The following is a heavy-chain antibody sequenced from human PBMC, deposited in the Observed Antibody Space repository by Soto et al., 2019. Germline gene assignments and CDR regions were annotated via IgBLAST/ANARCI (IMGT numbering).Heavy chain of an antibody. D-gene: IGHD2-2*01. CDR2: IRGGGSYI. CDR3: ARDSDCHSTSCFFPPHV. J-gene: IGHJ6*02. V-gene: IGHV3-21*06. Sequence: QLVESGGGLVKPGGSLRLSCSASGFTFSDKNLSGVRQVPGKGREGVSGIRGGGSYIFYADSVQGRFSISRDNPKNSLFLEMNSLRVEDTAVYYCARDSDCHSTSCFFPPHVWGQGTTVTVSS. CDR1: GFTFSDKN.